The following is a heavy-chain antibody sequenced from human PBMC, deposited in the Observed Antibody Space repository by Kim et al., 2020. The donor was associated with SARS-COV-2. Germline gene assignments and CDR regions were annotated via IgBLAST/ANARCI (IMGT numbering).Heavy chain of an antibody. CDR3: ARSTAMDVDY. D-gene: IGHD5-18*01. J-gene: IGHJ4*02. Sequence: NTNYAQKLKGRVTMTTDTSTSTAYMELRSLRSDDTAVYYCARSTAMDVDYWGQGTLVTVSS. V-gene: IGHV1-18*01. CDR2: NT.